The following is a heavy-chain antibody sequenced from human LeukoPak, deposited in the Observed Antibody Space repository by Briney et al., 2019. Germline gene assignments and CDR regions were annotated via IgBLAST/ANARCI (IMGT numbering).Heavy chain of an antibody. V-gene: IGHV3-23*01. CDR1: GFTFTTCA. Sequence: GGSLRLSCAASGFTFTTCAMSWVRQAPGKGLEWVSGISGGGGSSNYADSVKGRSTISRDNSKNTLYLQMNSLRAEDTAVYYCAKGSGQIQLWSNFDYWGQGTLVTVSS. D-gene: IGHD5-18*01. CDR3: AKGSGQIQLWSNFDY. CDR2: ISGGGGSS. J-gene: IGHJ4*02.